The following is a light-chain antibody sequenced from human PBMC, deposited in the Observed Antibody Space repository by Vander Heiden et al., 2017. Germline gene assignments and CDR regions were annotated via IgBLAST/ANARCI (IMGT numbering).Light chain of an antibody. Sequence: DIVLTPSSDSLAVSPGEGATINCKSSQSVLYSSNNKNYLAWYQQKPGQPPKLLIYWASTRESGVPDRISGGGSGTDFTLTISSLQAEDVAVYYCQQYYSTPRTFGQGTKVEIK. J-gene: IGKJ1*01. CDR1: QSVLYSSNNKNY. CDR2: WAS. CDR3: QQYYSTPRT. V-gene: IGKV4-1*01.